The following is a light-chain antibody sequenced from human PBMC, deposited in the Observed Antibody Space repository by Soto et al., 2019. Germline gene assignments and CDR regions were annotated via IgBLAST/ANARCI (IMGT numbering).Light chain of an antibody. CDR1: QSIGAE. Sequence: EIQLTHSPSSLSASVRDSYSIACRARQSIGAELNWYQHKPGKASKLPIYATSGLQSGVPSRFSGSESGTEFTLTISSLQPEDFATYYCQQSSGSSVTFGQGTKVDIK. V-gene: IGKV1-39*01. CDR2: ATS. CDR3: QQSSGSSVT. J-gene: IGKJ1*01.